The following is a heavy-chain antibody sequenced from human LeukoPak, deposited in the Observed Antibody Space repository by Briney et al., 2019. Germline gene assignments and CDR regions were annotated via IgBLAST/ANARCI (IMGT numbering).Heavy chain of an antibody. CDR3: ARATSYSTSSWGESAD. CDR1: GDSVSSNSAA. V-gene: IGHV6-1*01. CDR2: TYYRSKWYN. D-gene: IGHD6-6*01. J-gene: IGHJ4*02. Sequence: SQTLSLTCAISGDSVSSNSAAWNWIRQSPSRGLEWLGRTYYRSKWYNDYAVSVKSRITINPDTYKNQFSLQLNSVTPADAAVYDCARATSYSTSSWGESADWRQRTLVTVSS.